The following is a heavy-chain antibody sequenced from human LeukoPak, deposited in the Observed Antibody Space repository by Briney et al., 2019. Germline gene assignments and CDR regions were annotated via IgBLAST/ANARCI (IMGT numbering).Heavy chain of an antibody. Sequence: SETLSLTCAAYGGSFSGYYWSWIRQPPGKGLEWIGEINHSGSTNYNPSLKSRVTISVDTSKNQFSLKLSSVTAADTAVYYCARRQLWHTRYYYFDYWGQGTLVTVSS. CDR1: GGSFSGYY. CDR3: ARRQLWHTRYYYFDY. V-gene: IGHV4-34*01. CDR2: INHSGST. J-gene: IGHJ4*02. D-gene: IGHD5-18*01.